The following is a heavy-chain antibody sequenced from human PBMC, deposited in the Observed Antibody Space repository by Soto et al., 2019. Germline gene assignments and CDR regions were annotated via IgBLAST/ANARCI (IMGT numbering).Heavy chain of an antibody. CDR2: ISDDGSNK. D-gene: IGHD1-26*01. V-gene: IGHV3-30*18. Sequence: QVQLVESGGGVVQPGRSLRLSCAASGFTFSSYGMHWVRQAPGKGLEWVAVISDDGSNKYYADSVKGRFTISRDKSKNTLYLQMTILRGEDTAGDYCAKVRVWEQSYFDYWGQGTLVIVSS. J-gene: IGHJ4*02. CDR1: GFTFSSYG. CDR3: AKVRVWEQSYFDY.